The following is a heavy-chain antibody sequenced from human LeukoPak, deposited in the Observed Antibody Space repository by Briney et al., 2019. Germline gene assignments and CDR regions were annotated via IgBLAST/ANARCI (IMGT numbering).Heavy chain of an antibody. CDR1: GFTFSSYS. J-gene: IGHJ4*02. CDR2: ISSSSSTI. Sequence: GGSLRLSCAASGFTFSSYSMNWVRQALGKGLEWVSYISSSSSTIYYADSVKSRFTISRDNAKNSLYLQMNGLRAEDTAVYYCASSARLEYWGQGTLVTVSS. V-gene: IGHV3-48*04. D-gene: IGHD2-15*01. CDR3: ASSARLEY.